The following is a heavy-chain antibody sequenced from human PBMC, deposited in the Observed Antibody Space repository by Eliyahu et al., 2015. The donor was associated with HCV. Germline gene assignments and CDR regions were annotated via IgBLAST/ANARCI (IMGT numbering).Heavy chain of an antibody. D-gene: IGHD5-18*01. Sequence: QVQLVQSGAEVKKPGSSVKVSCKASGGTFSSYAIXWVRXAPGQGLEWMGRIIPILGIANYAQKFQGRVTITADKSTSTAYMELSSLRSEDTAVYYCASRISPPSMVNVRYDLSPYYYYGMDVWGQGTTVTVSS. CDR3: ASRISPPSMVNVRYDLSPYYYYGMDV. V-gene: IGHV1-69*04. CDR1: GGTFSSYA. CDR2: IIPILGIA. J-gene: IGHJ6*02.